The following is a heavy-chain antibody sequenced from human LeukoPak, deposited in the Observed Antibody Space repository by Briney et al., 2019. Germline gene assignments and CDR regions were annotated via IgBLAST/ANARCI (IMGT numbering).Heavy chain of an antibody. D-gene: IGHD2-8*01. CDR2: FDPEDGET. CDR1: GYTLTELS. V-gene: IGHV1-24*01. Sequence: ASVKVSCKVSGYTLTELSMHWVRQAPGKGLEWMGGFDPEDGETIYAQKFQGRVTMTEDTSTDTAYMELSSLRSEDTAVYYCATVRLRRHCTNGVCYPPEYFQHWGQGTLVTVSS. CDR3: ATVRLRRHCTNGVCYPPEYFQH. J-gene: IGHJ1*01.